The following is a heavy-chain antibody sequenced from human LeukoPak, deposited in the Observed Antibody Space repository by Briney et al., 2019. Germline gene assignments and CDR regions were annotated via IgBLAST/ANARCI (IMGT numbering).Heavy chain of an antibody. CDR3: ARRPRRGDYNLDFDY. CDR1: GFTFSSYS. Sequence: GGSLRLSCAASGFTFSSYSMNWVRQAPGKGLEWVSSISSSSSYIYYADSVKGRFTISRDNAKNSLYLQMNSLRAEDTAVYYCARRPRRGDYNLDFDYWGQGTLSPSPQ. CDR2: ISSSSSYI. J-gene: IGHJ4*02. D-gene: IGHD4-17*01. V-gene: IGHV3-21*01.